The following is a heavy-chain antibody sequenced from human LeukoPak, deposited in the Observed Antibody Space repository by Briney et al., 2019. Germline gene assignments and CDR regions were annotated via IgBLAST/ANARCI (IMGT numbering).Heavy chain of an antibody. CDR2: IYYSGST. Sequence: SETLSLTCTVSGGSISSSSYYWGWIRQPPGKGLEWIGSIYYSGSTYYNPSLKSRVTISVDTSKNQFSLKLSSVTAADTAVYYCARDISARYDYWGQGALVTVSS. D-gene: IGHD1-14*01. J-gene: IGHJ4*02. CDR3: ARDISARYDY. CDR1: GGSISSSSYY. V-gene: IGHV4-39*02.